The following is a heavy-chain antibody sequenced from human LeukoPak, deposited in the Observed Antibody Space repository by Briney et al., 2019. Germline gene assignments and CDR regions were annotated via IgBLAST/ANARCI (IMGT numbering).Heavy chain of an antibody. J-gene: IGHJ4*02. D-gene: IGHD1-1*01. CDR1: GFTFSSYG. V-gene: IGHV3-30*02. CDR3: ASGTRATFDY. Sequence: GGSLRLSCAASGFTFSSYGMHWVRQAPGKGLEWVAFIRYDGSNKYYADSVKGRFAISRDNSKNTLYLQMNSLRAEDTAVYYCASGTRATFDYWGQGTLVTVSS. CDR2: IRYDGSNK.